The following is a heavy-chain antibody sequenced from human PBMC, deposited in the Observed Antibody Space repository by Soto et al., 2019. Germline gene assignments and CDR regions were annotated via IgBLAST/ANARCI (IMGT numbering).Heavy chain of an antibody. J-gene: IGHJ4*02. CDR3: AKIGDMLVVVTTYYFEY. V-gene: IGHV3-23*01. Sequence: PVGSLRLSCASSVCTFSSYAMSCVRHSPGKWLEWVSAISGSGGSTYYADSVKGRFTISRDNSKNTLYLQMNSLRAEDTAVYYCAKIGDMLVVVTTYYFEYWGQGTLVRVSS. CDR2: ISGSGGST. CDR1: VCTFSSYA. D-gene: IGHD3-22*01.